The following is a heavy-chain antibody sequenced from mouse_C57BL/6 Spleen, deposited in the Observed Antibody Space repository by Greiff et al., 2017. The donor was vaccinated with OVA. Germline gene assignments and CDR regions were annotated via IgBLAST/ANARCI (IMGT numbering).Heavy chain of an antibody. CDR3: ARQDYVGFWFAY. J-gene: IGHJ3*01. Sequence: QVQLQQPGAELVKPGASVKLSCKASGYTFTSYWMQWVKQRPGQGLEWIGEIDPSDSYTNYNQKFKGKATLTVDTSSSTAYMQLSSLTSEDSAVYYCARQDYVGFWFAYWGQGTLVTVSA. CDR2: IDPSDSYT. D-gene: IGHD1-1*01. V-gene: IGHV1-50*01. CDR1: GYTFTSYW.